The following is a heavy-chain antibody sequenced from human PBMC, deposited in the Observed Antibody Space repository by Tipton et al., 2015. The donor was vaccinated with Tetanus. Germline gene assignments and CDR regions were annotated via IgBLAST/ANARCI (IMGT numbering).Heavy chain of an antibody. CDR3: ARTRRGSGTYPYYYYGMDV. Sequence: SLRLSCAASGFTFSTYCMTWVRLAPGKGLEWVSSISSSRDYIYYADSVKGRFTISRDNVKNSLYLQMNSLRAEDTAVYYCARTRRGSGTYPYYYYGMDVWGQGTTVTVSS. CDR1: GFTFSTYC. V-gene: IGHV3-21*01. J-gene: IGHJ6*02. D-gene: IGHD3-10*01. CDR2: ISSSRDYI.